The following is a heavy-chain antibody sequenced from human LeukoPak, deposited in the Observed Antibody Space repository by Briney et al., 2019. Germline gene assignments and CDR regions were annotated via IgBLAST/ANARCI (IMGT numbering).Heavy chain of an antibody. J-gene: IGHJ6*03. CDR3: ARDAPNPPSGSYARYYYYYYMDV. CDR1: GYTFTSYG. Sequence: ASVKVSCKASGYTFTSYGISWVRQAPGQGLEWMGWISAYNGNTNYAQKLQGRVTMTTDTSTSTAYMELRSLRSDDTAVYYCARDAPNPPSGSYARYYYYYYMDVWGKGTTVTVSS. CDR2: ISAYNGNT. D-gene: IGHD1-26*01. V-gene: IGHV1-18*01.